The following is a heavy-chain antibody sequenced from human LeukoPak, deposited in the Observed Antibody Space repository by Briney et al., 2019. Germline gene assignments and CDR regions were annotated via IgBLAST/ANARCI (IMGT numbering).Heavy chain of an antibody. Sequence: GGSLRLSCAASGFTFSSYAMSWVRQAPGKGLEWVSAIGGSGDSTYYADSVKGRSTISRDNSKNTLYLQMSGLRVEDTAVYYCAKDWGSGWFTSNYWYFDLWGRGTLVTVSS. D-gene: IGHD6-19*01. J-gene: IGHJ2*01. CDR2: IGGSGDST. CDR3: AKDWGSGWFTSNYWYFDL. CDR1: GFTFSSYA. V-gene: IGHV3-23*01.